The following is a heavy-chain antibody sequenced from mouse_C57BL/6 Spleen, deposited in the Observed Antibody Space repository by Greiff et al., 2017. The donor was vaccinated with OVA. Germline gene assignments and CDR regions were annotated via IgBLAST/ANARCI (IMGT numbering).Heavy chain of an antibody. D-gene: IGHD1-1*01. J-gene: IGHJ4*01. CDR3: ARSPIITYYYAMDY. Sequence: EVKLMESGGGLVQPGGSLSLSCAASGFTFTDYYMSWVRQPPGKALEWLGFIRNKANGYTTEYSASVKGRFTISRDNSQSILYLQMNALRAEDSATYYCARSPIITYYYAMDYWGQGTSVTVSS. CDR2: IRNKANGYTT. CDR1: GFTFTDYY. V-gene: IGHV7-3*01.